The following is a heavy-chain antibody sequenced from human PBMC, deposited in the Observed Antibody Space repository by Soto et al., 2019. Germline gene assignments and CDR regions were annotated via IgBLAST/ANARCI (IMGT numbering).Heavy chain of an antibody. Sequence: GESLKISCKGSGYSFTSYWISWLRQMPGKGLEWLGRIDPSDSYTNYSPSFQGHVTISADKSISTAYLQWSSLKASDTAMYYCARHIVVVPAATEIYYYYYGMDVWGQGTTVTVSS. CDR3: ARHIVVVPAATEIYYYYYGMDV. V-gene: IGHV5-10-1*01. CDR2: IDPSDSYT. J-gene: IGHJ6*02. D-gene: IGHD2-2*01. CDR1: GYSFTSYW.